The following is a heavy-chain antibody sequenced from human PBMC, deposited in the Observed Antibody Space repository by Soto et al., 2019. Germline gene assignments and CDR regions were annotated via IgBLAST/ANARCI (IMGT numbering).Heavy chain of an antibody. V-gene: IGHV3-30-3*01. D-gene: IGHD3-16*01. CDR3: ARAYEGDYFDY. Sequence: QVQLVESGGGVVQPGRSLRLSCAASGFTFSSYAMHWVRQAPGKGLEWVAVISDDGSNKYYADSVKGRFTISRDNSKNTLYLQMNGLRAENTAVYYGARAYEGDYFDYWGQGTLVTVSS. CDR2: ISDDGSNK. J-gene: IGHJ4*02. CDR1: GFTFSSYA.